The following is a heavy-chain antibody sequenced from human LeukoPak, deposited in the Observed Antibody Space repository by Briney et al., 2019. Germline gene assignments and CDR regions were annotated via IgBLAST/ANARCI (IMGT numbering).Heavy chain of an antibody. CDR2: IDPNSGGT. CDR1: GYTLTDYY. V-gene: IGHV1-2*06. D-gene: IGHD5-18*01. J-gene: IGHJ4*02. Sequence: ASVKVSCKASGYTLTDYYIHWLRQAPGQGPEWMGRIDPNSGGTNYAQKFQGRVTMTRDTSISTAYMEVTRLTSDDTAVYYCARAPMGTAPLYWGQGTLVTVSS. CDR3: ARAPMGTAPLY.